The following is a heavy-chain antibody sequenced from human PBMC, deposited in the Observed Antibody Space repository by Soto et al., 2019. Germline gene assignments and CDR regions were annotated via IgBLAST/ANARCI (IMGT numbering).Heavy chain of an antibody. Sequence: PSETLSLTCTVSGGSISTYYWSWIRQPPGKGLEWIGYIYYSGSTNYNPSLKTRVTLSVDPSMNQFSLKLSSVTAADTAVYYCAGASSNWFDPWGQGTLVTVSS. J-gene: IGHJ5*02. V-gene: IGHV4-59*01. CDR3: AGASSNWFDP. CDR1: GGSISTYY. CDR2: IYYSGST.